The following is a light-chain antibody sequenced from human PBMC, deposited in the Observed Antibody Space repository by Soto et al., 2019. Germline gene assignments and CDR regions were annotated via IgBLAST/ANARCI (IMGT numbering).Light chain of an antibody. J-gene: IGLJ3*02. CDR1: TSDVGGYNY. V-gene: IGLV2-8*01. CDR2: DVD. Sequence: QSALTQPPSASGSPGQSVTISCTGTTSDVGGYNYVSWYQQHPGKAPKLLVYDVDKRPSGVPDRFSGSKSGNTASLTVSGLQADDEADYYCSSYTGTSTWVFGGGTKLTVL. CDR3: SSYTGTSTWV.